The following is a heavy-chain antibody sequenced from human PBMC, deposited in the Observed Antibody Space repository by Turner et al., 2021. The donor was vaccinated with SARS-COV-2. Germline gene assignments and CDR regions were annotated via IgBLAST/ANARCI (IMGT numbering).Heavy chain of an antibody. D-gene: IGHD1-26*01. CDR3: ARGHSGNYYYFDY. CDR2: ISYDGRNK. Sequence: QVQLVESGGGVVQPGRSLRLSCAASGFTFTSYAIHWVRQAPGKGLEWVALISYDGRNKYYADSGKGRFTISRDNSKNTLFLQMNSLRTEDTAVYYCARGHSGNYYYFDYWGQGTLVTVSS. CDR1: GFTFTSYA. J-gene: IGHJ4*02. V-gene: IGHV3-30*04.